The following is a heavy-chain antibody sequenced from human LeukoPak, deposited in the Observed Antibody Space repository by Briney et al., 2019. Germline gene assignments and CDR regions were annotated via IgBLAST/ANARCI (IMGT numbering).Heavy chain of an antibody. CDR1: GGSISSYY. J-gene: IGHJ4*02. V-gene: IGHV4-59*01. Sequence: PSETLSLTCTVSGGSISSYYWSWIRQPPGKGLEWVGYIYYSGSTNYNPSLKSRVTISVDTSKNQFSLKLSSVTAADTAVYYCARETRRGYYDSSGVFDYWGQGTLVTVSS. CDR2: IYYSGST. CDR3: ARETRRGYYDSSGVFDY. D-gene: IGHD3-22*01.